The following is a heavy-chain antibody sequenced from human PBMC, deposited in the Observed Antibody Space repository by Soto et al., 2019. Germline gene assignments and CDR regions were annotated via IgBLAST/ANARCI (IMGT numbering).Heavy chain of an antibody. CDR2: MDTDGSGT. V-gene: IGHV3-74*01. J-gene: IGHJ4*02. CDR3: ARGASGYSYG. CDR1: GFNFSNYW. D-gene: IGHD5-18*01. Sequence: EVQLVESGGGLVQPGGSLRLSCAASGFNFSNYWMHWVRQAPGKVLVWVSRMDTDGSGTTYADSVKGRFTMSRDNAKNKLDLQMNGLRAEDTAVYYCARGASGYSYGWGQGTLVTVSS.